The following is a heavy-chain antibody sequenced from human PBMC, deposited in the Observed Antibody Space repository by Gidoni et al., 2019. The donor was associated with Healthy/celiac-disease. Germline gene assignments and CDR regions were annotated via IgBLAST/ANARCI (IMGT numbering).Heavy chain of an antibody. V-gene: IGHV3-23*01. J-gene: IGHJ4*02. CDR1: GFPFSSYA. CDR3: AKALAAYDSSGYFDY. CDR2: ISGSGGST. Sequence: EVQLLESGGGLVQTGGSRRLSCAASGFPFSSYAMSWVRQAPGKGLEWVSAISGSGGSTYYADSVKGRFTISRDNSKNPLYLQMNSLRAENTAVYYCAKALAAYDSSGYFDYWGQGTLVTVSS. D-gene: IGHD3-22*01.